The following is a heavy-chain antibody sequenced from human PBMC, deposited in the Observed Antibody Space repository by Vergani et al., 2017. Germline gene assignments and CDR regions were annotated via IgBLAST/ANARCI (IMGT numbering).Heavy chain of an antibody. J-gene: IGHJ4*02. D-gene: IGHD3-16*02. CDR1: GFTFSSYA. CDR2: ISSSGSTI. Sequence: EVQLLESGGGLVQPGGSLRLSCAVSGFTFSSYAMSWVRQAPGKGLEWVSYISSSGSTIYYADSVKGRFTISRDNAKNSLYLQMNSLRAEDTAVYYCARGEGRITFGGVIVSPSPFDYWGQGTLVTVSS. CDR3: ARGEGRITFGGVIVSPSPFDY. V-gene: IGHV3-48*04.